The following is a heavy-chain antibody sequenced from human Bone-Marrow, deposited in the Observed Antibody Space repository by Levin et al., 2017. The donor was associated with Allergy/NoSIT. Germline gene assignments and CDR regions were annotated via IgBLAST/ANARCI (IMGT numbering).Heavy chain of an antibody. D-gene: IGHD1-26*01. V-gene: IGHV1-2*02. CDR2: INPNSGGT. J-gene: IGHJ4*02. Sequence: GESLKISCKASGYTFIGYYMHWVRQAPGQGLEWMGWINPNSGGTNYAQKFQGRVTMTRDTSISTAYMELSRLRSDDTAVYYCATDPRIVGATYFDYWGQGTVVTVAS. CDR3: ATDPRIVGATYFDY. CDR1: GYTFIGYY.